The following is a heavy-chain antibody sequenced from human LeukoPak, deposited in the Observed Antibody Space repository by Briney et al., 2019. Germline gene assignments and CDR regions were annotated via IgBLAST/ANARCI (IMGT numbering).Heavy chain of an antibody. V-gene: IGHV3-9*01. Sequence: GGSLRLSCAASGFTFDDYAMHWVRQAPGKGLEWVSGISWNSGSIGYADSVKGRFTISRDNAKNSLYLQMNSLRVEDTALYYCAKDISYYGSGSHSFDYWGQGTLVTVSS. CDR2: ISWNSGSI. D-gene: IGHD3-10*01. CDR3: AKDISYYGSGSHSFDY. J-gene: IGHJ4*02. CDR1: GFTFDDYA.